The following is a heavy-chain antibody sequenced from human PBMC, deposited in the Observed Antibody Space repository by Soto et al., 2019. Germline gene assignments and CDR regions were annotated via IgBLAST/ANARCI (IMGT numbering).Heavy chain of an antibody. D-gene: IGHD6-6*01. CDR2: IYDSGST. V-gene: IGHV4-30-2*01. J-gene: IGHJ6*02. CDR3: ARGSSSYYDYGMDV. Sequence: WTWIRQPPGKALEWIGNIYDSGSTSYNPSLKRRVTMSVDTSKNQFSLRLTSVTAADTAVYFCARGSSSYYDYGMDVWGRGTTVTVS.